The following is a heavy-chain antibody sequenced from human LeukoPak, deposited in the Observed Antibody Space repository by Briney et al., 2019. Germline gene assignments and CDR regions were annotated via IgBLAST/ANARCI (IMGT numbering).Heavy chain of an antibody. J-gene: IGHJ6*03. Sequence: GGSLRLSCTASGFTFGDYAMSWVRQAPGKGLEWVGFIRSKAFGGTAEYAASVKGRFTISRDDSKSIAYLQMNSLKTEDTAVYYCTRDLVSLWFGEYGYMDVWGKGTTVTISS. CDR1: GFTFGDYA. V-gene: IGHV3-49*04. D-gene: IGHD3-10*01. CDR2: IRSKAFGGTA. CDR3: TRDLVSLWFGEYGYMDV.